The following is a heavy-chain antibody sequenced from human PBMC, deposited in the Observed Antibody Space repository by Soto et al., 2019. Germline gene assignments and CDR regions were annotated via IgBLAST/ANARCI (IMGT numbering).Heavy chain of an antibody. CDR2: IYHSGST. CDR3: ARVPRAAAGTD. Sequence: QVQLQESGPGLVKPSGTLSLTCAVSGGSISSSNWWSWVRQPPGKGLEWIGEIYHSGSTNYNPSLKSRVPVSVDKSQNQFSLRLSSVTAADTAVYYCARVPRAAAGTDWGQGTVVTVSS. CDR1: GGSISSSNW. V-gene: IGHV4-4*02. J-gene: IGHJ4*02. D-gene: IGHD6-13*01.